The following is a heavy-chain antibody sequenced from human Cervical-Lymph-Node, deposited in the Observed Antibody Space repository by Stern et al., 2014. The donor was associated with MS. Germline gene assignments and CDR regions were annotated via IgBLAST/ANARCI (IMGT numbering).Heavy chain of an antibody. Sequence: MQLVESGGGVVQPGRSLRLSCAASGFTFSNYGMYWVRQAPGKGLEWLAVIWYDGNKKYYADSVKGRFTISRDNSKNTLFLQMSSLTAEDTALYYCARGNWNYEGMGYWGQGTLVTVSS. CDR3: ARGNWNYEGMGY. J-gene: IGHJ4*02. CDR1: GFTFSNYG. CDR2: IWYDGNKK. D-gene: IGHD1-7*01. V-gene: IGHV3-33*01.